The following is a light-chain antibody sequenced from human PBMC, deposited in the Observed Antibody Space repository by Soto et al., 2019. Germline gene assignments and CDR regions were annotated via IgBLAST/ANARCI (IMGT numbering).Light chain of an antibody. CDR3: QEYGSSSYT. CDR2: GSS. J-gene: IGKJ2*01. CDR1: QSVSSRY. Sequence: EIVLTQSPGTLSLSPGERATLSCRASQSVSSRYLAGYQQKPGQAPRLLIYGSSTRATGIPDRFSGSGSGTDFTLTSSSLEPEDFAVYYCQEYGSSSYTLGQGTKLESK. V-gene: IGKV3-20*01.